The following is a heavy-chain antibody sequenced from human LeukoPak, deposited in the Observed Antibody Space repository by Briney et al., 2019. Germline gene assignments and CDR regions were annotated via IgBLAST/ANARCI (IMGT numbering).Heavy chain of an antibody. Sequence: ASVKVSCKASGYTFTSYGISWVRQAPGQGLEWMGWISPYNHNTNYAQTLQGRVTMTTDTSTSTAYMELRSLRSDDTAVYYCARVYRNYYGSGSYSHYYYYMDVWGKGTTVTIS. CDR2: ISPYNHNT. CDR1: GYTFTSYG. D-gene: IGHD3-10*01. V-gene: IGHV1-18*01. CDR3: ARVYRNYYGSGSYSHYYYYMDV. J-gene: IGHJ6*03.